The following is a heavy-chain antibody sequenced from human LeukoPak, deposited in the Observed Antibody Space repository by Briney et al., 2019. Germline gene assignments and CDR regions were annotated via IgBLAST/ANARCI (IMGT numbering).Heavy chain of an antibody. CDR3: ARGPDRCNIGWYLY. V-gene: IGHV1-2*02. CDR1: GYTFTDYY. Sequence: GASVKVSCKASGYTFTDYYIHWVRQAPGQGLEWMGWINPDSGGTNYAQNFQGRVTMTRDTSITTAYMELTRLRSDDTAVYSCARGPDRCNIGWYLYWGQGTLVTVSS. CDR2: INPDSGGT. J-gene: IGHJ1*01. D-gene: IGHD6-19*01.